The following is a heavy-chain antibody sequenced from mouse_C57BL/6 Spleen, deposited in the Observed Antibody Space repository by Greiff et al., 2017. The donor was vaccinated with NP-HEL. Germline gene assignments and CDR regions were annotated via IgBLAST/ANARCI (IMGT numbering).Heavy chain of an antibody. V-gene: IGHV5-17*01. Sequence: EVKVVESGGGLVKPGGSLKLSCAASGFTFSDYGMHWVRQAPEKGLEWVAYISSGSSTIYYADTVKGRFTISRDNAKNTLFLQMTSLRSEDTAMYYCAARNFDVWGTGTTVTVSS. D-gene: IGHD3-3*01. J-gene: IGHJ1*03. CDR2: ISSGSSTI. CDR3: AARNFDV. CDR1: GFTFSDYG.